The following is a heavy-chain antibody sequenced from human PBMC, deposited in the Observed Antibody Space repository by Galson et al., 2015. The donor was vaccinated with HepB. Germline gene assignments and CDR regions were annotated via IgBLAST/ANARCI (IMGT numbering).Heavy chain of an antibody. CDR3: ATIPADRNGWYHHDS. CDR2: ISSDGSST. V-gene: IGHV3-74*01. Sequence: SLRLSCAASGFTISNYWMHWVRQAPGKGLVWVSRISSDGSSTSYADSVKGRFTISRDNAKNSLFLQMNSLRGEDTAVYYCATIPADRNGWYHHDSWGQGTLVTVSS. J-gene: IGHJ5*01. D-gene: IGHD6-19*01. CDR1: GFTISNYW.